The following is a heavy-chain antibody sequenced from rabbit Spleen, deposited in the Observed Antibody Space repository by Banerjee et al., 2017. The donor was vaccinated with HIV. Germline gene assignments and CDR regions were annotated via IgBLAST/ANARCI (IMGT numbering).Heavy chain of an antibody. V-gene: IGHV1S40*01. Sequence: QSLEESGGDMVKPGASLTLTCTSSGFSFSTSYYMCWVRQAPGKGPEWIGCIYTGDVRTYYASWATGRFTISKTSSTTVTLQMTSLTAADTATYFCARYSSGAAYNLWGQGTLVTVS. D-gene: IGHD1-1*01. J-gene: IGHJ4*01. CDR1: GFSFSTSYY. CDR3: ARYSSGAAYNL. CDR2: IYTGDVRT.